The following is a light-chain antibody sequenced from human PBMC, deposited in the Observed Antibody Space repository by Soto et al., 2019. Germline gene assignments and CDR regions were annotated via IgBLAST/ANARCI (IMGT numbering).Light chain of an antibody. CDR1: SSDVGSYNL. J-gene: IGLJ3*02. CDR2: EGS. Sequence: QSVLTQPASVSGSPGQSITISCTGTSSDVGSYNLVSWYQQHPGKALKLMIYEGSERPSGVSNRFSGSKSGNTASLTISGLQAEDEADYYCCSYAGTSTFWVFGGGTKLTVL. V-gene: IGLV2-23*01. CDR3: CSYAGTSTFWV.